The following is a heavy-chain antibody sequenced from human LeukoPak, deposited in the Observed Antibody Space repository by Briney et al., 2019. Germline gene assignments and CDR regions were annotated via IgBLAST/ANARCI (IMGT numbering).Heavy chain of an antibody. CDR1: GGTFSSYA. CDR2: IIPIFGTA. V-gene: IGHV1-69*13. D-gene: IGHD3-10*01. CDR3: AREGGITMVRGVKYNWFDP. Sequence: SVKVSFKASGGTFSSYAISWVRQAPGQGLEWMGGIIPIFGTANYAQEFQGRVTITADESTSTAYMELSSLRSEDTAVYYCAREGGITMVRGVKYNWFDPWGQGTLVTVSS. J-gene: IGHJ5*02.